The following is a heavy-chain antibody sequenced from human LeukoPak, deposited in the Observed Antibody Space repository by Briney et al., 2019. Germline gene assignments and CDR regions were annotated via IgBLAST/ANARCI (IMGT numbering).Heavy chain of an antibody. CDR3: ARSCSGGSCPYPDY. CDR2: ISAYNGNT. Sequence: VASVKVSCKASGYTFTSYGISWVRQAPGQGLEWMGWISAYNGNTNYAQKLQGRVTMTTDISTSIAYMELRSLRSDDTAVYYCARSCSGGSCPYPDYWGQGTLVTVSS. J-gene: IGHJ4*02. V-gene: IGHV1-18*01. D-gene: IGHD2-15*01. CDR1: GYTFTSYG.